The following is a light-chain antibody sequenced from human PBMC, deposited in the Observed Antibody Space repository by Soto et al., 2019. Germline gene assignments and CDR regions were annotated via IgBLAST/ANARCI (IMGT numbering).Light chain of an antibody. V-gene: IGKV1-5*03. Sequence: DIQITQSPSTLSASVGYRVTITGRASESISSWLAWYQQKPWKAPKLLIYKASNLESGVPSRFSGSGSGTEFTLTISSLQPDDFATYYCQQYKSYSRTFGQGTTGDIK. CDR3: QQYKSYSRT. CDR1: ESISSW. CDR2: KAS. J-gene: IGKJ1*01.